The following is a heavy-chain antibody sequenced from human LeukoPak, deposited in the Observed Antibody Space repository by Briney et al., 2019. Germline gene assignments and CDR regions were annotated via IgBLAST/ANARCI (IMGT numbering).Heavy chain of an antibody. CDR2: ISSSSGTT. V-gene: IGHV3-48*01. Sequence: GGSLRLSCAASGFTLSSYSMNWVRQAPGKGLEWVSYISSSSGTTYYADSVKGRFTISRDDAKNSLYLQMNSLRAEDTAVYYCARVVYGYTYAYYYYMDVWGKGTTVTVSS. J-gene: IGHJ6*03. D-gene: IGHD5-18*01. CDR1: GFTLSSYS. CDR3: ARVVYGYTYAYYYYMDV.